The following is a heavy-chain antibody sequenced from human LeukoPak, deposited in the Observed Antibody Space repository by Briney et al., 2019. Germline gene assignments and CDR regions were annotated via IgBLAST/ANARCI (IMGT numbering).Heavy chain of an antibody. V-gene: IGHV1-3*01. J-gene: IGHJ4*02. CDR1: GYTFTNYA. Sequence: ASVTVSCKASGYTFTNYAMHWVRQAPGQRLEGMGWINAGNGNTKYSQKFQGRVTITRDTSASTAYMELSSLRSEDTAVYYCARGPTPDIVVVPAAIFYDYWGQGTLVTVSS. D-gene: IGHD2-2*02. CDR2: INAGNGNT. CDR3: ARGPTPDIVVVPAAIFYDY.